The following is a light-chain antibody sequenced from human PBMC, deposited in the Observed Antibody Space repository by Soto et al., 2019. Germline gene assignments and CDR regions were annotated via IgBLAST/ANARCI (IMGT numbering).Light chain of an antibody. V-gene: IGLV4-69*01. CDR1: SGHSSYT. CDR3: QTSAPAIRV. CDR2: VNSDGSH. J-gene: IGLJ3*02. Sequence: QSVLTQSPSASASLGASVKLTCTLNSGHSSYTIAWHQQQPEKGPRYLMKVNSDGSHTKGDGIPDRFAGSSSGAERYLPISTLHSEYQPHYYSQTSAPAIRVFGGGTKLTVL.